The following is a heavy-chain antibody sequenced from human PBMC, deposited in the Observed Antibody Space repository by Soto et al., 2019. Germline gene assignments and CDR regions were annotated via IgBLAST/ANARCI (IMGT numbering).Heavy chain of an antibody. CDR1: GYTFTSYG. CDR3: ARVIVVVVAATDAFDI. D-gene: IGHD2-15*01. CDR2: ISAYNGNT. V-gene: IGHV1-18*01. Sequence: GASVKVSCKASGYTFTSYGISWVRQAPGQGLEWMGWISAYNGNTNYAQKLQGRVTMTTDTSTSTAYMELRSLRSDDTAVYYCARVIVVVVAATDAFDIWGQGTMVTVSS. J-gene: IGHJ3*02.